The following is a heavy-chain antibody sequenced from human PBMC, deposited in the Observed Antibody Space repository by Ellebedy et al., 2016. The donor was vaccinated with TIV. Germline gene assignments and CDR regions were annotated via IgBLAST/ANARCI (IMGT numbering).Heavy chain of an antibody. V-gene: IGHV3-13*01. CDR1: GFTFSSYD. Sequence: GGYLRLSXAASGFTFSSYDMHWVRQATGKGLEWVSAIGTAGDTYYPGSVKGRFTISRDNSKNTLYLQMNSLRAEDTAVYYCAREQNDILTGWKDYWGQGTLVTVSS. D-gene: IGHD3-9*01. CDR3: AREQNDILTGWKDY. J-gene: IGHJ4*02. CDR2: IGTAGDT.